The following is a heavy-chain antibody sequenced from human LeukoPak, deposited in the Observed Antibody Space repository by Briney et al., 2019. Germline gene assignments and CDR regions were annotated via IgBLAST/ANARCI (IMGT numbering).Heavy chain of an antibody. CDR1: GYTFTGYY. D-gene: IGHD5-24*01. J-gene: IGHJ6*02. CDR3: ARGRWLQPMWYYYYYGMDV. Sequence: ASVKVSCKASGYTFTGYYMHWVRQATGQGLEWMGWMNPNSGNTGYAQKFQGRVTMTRNTSISTAYMELSSLRSEDTAVYYCARGRWLQPMWYYYYYGMDVWGQGTTVTVSS. V-gene: IGHV1-8*02. CDR2: MNPNSGNT.